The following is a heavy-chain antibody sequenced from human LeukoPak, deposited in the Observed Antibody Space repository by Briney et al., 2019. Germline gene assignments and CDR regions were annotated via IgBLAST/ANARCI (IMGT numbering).Heavy chain of an antibody. CDR2: IRYDGSNK. J-gene: IGHJ4*02. CDR3: PTDLTYYYDSSGYYFGGFDY. D-gene: IGHD3-22*01. Sequence: PGRSLRPSCAASGFTFSSYGMHWVRPPPARRLEWVAVIRYDGSNKYYADSVKGRFTTSRDNSKKPLYLQMNNLRAEDTAVYYCPTDLTYYYDSSGYYFGGFDYWGPGNLVTVSS. CDR1: GFTFSSYG. V-gene: IGHV3-33*01.